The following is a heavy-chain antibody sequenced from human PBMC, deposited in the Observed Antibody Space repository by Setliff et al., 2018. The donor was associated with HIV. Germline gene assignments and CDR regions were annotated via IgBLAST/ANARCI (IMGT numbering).Heavy chain of an antibody. J-gene: IGHJ4*02. D-gene: IGHD3-9*01. CDR3: ARGPNFDWELPYDY. CDR2: SYHNGTT. CDR1: GAFFNDYY. V-gene: IGHV4-34*01. Sequence: SETLSLTCAVYGAFFNDYYWSWIRQTPGKGLEWIGESYHNGTTNYNPSLKSRITISVDTSKMQFSLSMSSLTAADTAVYYCARGPNFDWELPYDYWGQGTQVTVSS.